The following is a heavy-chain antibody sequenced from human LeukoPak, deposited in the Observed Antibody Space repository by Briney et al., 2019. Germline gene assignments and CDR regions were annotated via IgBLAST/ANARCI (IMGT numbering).Heavy chain of an antibody. J-gene: IGHJ4*02. CDR2: ISSGGNT. CDR3: ATGSSWYFEY. Sequence: GGSLRLACAASGFTVSRNYMSWVRQAPGKGLEWVSVISSGGNTYYTDSVKGRFTISRDNAKNSLYLQMNSLRAEDTAVYYCATGSSWYFEYWGQGTLVTVSS. D-gene: IGHD6-13*01. V-gene: IGHV3-53*01. CDR1: GFTVSRNY.